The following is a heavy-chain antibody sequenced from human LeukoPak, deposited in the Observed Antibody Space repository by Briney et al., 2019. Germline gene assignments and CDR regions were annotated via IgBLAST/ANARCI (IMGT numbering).Heavy chain of an antibody. CDR3: ARYTGLLHYFDY. V-gene: IGHV5-51*01. D-gene: IGHD1-26*01. Sequence: GESLKISCKGSGYSFTTYWIGWVRQMPGKGLEWMGIIYPGDSDTRYSPSFQSQVTISADKSISPAYLQWSSLKASGTAMYYCARYTGLLHYFDYWGKGTLVTVSS. J-gene: IGHJ4*02. CDR1: GYSFTTYW. CDR2: IYPGDSDT.